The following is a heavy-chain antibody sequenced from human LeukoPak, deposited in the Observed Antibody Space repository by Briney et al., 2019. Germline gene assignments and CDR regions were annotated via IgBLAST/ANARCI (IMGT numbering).Heavy chain of an antibody. CDR3: ARDWGYSYGSLGYYYYYGMDV. CDR2: IYTSGST. CDR1: GGSISSYY. Sequence: PSETLSLTCTVSGGSISSYYWSWIRQPAGKGLEWIGRIYTSGSTNYNPSLKSRVTMSVDTSKNQFSLKLSSVTAADTAVYYCARDWGYSYGSLGYYYYYGMDVWGQGTTVTVSS. D-gene: IGHD5-18*01. J-gene: IGHJ6*02. V-gene: IGHV4-4*07.